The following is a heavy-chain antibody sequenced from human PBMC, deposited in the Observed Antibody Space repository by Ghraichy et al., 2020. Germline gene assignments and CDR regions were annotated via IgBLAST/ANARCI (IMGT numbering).Heavy chain of an antibody. Sequence: SETLSLTCTDFGGSISSSSYYCGWIRQPPGKGLEWIGSIYYSGSTYYNPSLKSLVTISVDTSKNQFSLKLSSVTAADTAVYYCAGQSRVGNWFDPWGQGTLVTVPS. V-gene: IGHV4-39*01. CDR1: GGSISSSSYY. J-gene: IGHJ5*02. CDR3: AGQSRVGNWFDP. CDR2: IYYSGST.